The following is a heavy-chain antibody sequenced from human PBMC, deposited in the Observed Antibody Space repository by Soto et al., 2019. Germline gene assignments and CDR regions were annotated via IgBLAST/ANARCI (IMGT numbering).Heavy chain of an antibody. V-gene: IGHV3-7*01. Sequence: GGSLRLSCAASGFTFSNSWINWVRQAPGKGLEWVADIKGDGSEKKYVDSVKGRFTISRNNAENSVYLHMDSLRAEDTAVYYCTRLLWGVIPCWGQGTLVTVSS. D-gene: IGHD3-10*01. CDR3: TRLLWGVIPC. J-gene: IGHJ4*02. CDR1: GFTFSNSW. CDR2: IKGDGSEK.